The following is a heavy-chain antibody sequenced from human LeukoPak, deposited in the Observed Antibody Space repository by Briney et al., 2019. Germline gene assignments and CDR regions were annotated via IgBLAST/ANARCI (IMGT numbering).Heavy chain of an antibody. CDR1: GGAFSGYY. CDR2: INHSGST. CDR3: ARGTARGFNYYYYYGMDV. V-gene: IGHV4-34*01. D-gene: IGHD3-10*01. J-gene: IGHJ6*02. Sequence: PSETLSITCAVYGGAFSGYYWSCIRQPPGKGLEWIGEINHSGSTNYNPSLKSRVTISVDTSKNQFSLKLSSVTAADTAVYYCARGTARGFNYYYYYGMDVWGQGTTVTVSS.